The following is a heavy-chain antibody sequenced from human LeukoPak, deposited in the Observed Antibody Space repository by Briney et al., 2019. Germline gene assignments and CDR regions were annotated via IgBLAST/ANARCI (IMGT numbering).Heavy chain of an antibody. Sequence: SETLSLTCTVSGGSISSGGYYWSWIRQHPGKGLEWIGYIYYSGSTYYNPSLKSRVTISVDTSKNQFSLKLCSVTAADTAVYYCARAVVGVTYFDYWGQGTLVTVSS. D-gene: IGHD2-21*02. CDR1: GGSISSGGYY. CDR3: ARAVVGVTYFDY. V-gene: IGHV4-31*03. CDR2: IYYSGST. J-gene: IGHJ4*02.